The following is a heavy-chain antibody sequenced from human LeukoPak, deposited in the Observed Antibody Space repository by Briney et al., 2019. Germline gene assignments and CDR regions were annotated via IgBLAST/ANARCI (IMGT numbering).Heavy chain of an antibody. CDR3: AKVGAPVAGTVDY. CDR1: GFTFSSYS. V-gene: IGHV3-48*02. CDR2: ITASGTAM. D-gene: IGHD6-19*01. Sequence: PGGSLRLSCAASGFTFSSYSMNWVRQAPGKGLEWVSHITASGTAMFYADSVKGRFTISRDNAKNSPYLQMNSLRDEDTAVYYCAKVGAPVAGTVDYWGQGTLVTVSS. J-gene: IGHJ4*02.